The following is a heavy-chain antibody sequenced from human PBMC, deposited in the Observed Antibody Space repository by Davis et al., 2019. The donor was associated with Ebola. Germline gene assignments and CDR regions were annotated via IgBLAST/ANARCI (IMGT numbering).Heavy chain of an antibody. CDR2: INHSGST. CDR1: GGSFSGYY. CDR3: ARGYGDYREH. Sequence: SETLSLTCAVYGGSFSGYYWSWIRQPPGKGLEWIGEINHSGSTNYNPSLKSRVTISVDTSKNQFSLKLSSVTAADTAVYYCARGYGDYREHWGQGTLVTVSS. J-gene: IGHJ4*02. V-gene: IGHV4-34*01. D-gene: IGHD4-17*01.